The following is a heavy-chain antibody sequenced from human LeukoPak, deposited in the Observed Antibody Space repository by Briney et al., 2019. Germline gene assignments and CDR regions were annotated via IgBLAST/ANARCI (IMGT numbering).Heavy chain of an antibody. Sequence: SETLSLTCTVSGGSISSGDYYWSWIRQPPGKGLEWIGYIYYSGSTYYNPSLKSRVTISVDTSKNQFSLKLSSATAADTAVYYCARARQDYGGNDGLWYLDLWGRGTLVTVSS. D-gene: IGHD4-23*01. CDR1: GGSISSGDYY. CDR3: ARARQDYGGNDGLWYLDL. CDR2: IYYSGST. J-gene: IGHJ2*01. V-gene: IGHV4-30-4*08.